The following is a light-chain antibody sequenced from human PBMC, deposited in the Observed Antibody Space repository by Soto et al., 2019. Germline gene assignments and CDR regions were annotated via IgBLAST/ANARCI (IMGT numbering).Light chain of an antibody. V-gene: IGLV2-14*01. Sequence: QSALTQPASVSGSPGQSITISCTGVSGDVGVYNYVSWYQQHPGKAPKLMIYEVSHRPSGVSTRFSGSKSGNTASLTISGLQAEDEADYYCRSYTSSNTLVFGGGTKVTVL. CDR3: RSYTSSNTLV. J-gene: IGLJ2*01. CDR1: SGDVGVYNY. CDR2: EVS.